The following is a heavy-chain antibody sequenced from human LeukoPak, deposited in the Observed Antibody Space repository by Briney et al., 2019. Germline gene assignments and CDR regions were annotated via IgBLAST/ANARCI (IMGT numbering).Heavy chain of an antibody. V-gene: IGHV4-34*01. Sequence: PSETLSLTCAVYGGSFSGYYWSWIRQPPGKGLEWIGEINHSGSTNYNPSLKSRVTISVDTSKNQFSLKLSSVTAADTAVYYCARLKYYDILTGWDVGFDIWGQGTMVTVSS. J-gene: IGHJ3*02. D-gene: IGHD3-9*01. CDR1: GGSFSGYY. CDR3: ARLKYYDILTGWDVGFDI. CDR2: INHSGST.